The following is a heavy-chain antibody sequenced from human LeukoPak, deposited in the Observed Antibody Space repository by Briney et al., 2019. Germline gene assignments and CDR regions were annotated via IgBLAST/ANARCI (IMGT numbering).Heavy chain of an antibody. CDR2: ISSSSSYI. CDR3: ATYYYDSSGYYPAD. V-gene: IGHV3-21*01. CDR1: GFTFSSYS. D-gene: IGHD3-22*01. Sequence: GGSLRLSCAASGFTFSSYSMNWVRQAPGKGLEWVSSISSSSSYIYYADSVKGRFTISRDNAKNSLYLQMNSLRAEDTAVYYCATYYYDSSGYYPADWGQGTLVTVSP. J-gene: IGHJ4*02.